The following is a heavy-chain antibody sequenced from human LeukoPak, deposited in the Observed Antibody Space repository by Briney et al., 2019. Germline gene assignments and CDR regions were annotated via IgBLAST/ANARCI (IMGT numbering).Heavy chain of an antibody. D-gene: IGHD3-3*01. CDR1: GGSFSGCY. CDR3: ARVPRYYDFSIDY. Sequence: PSETLSLTYAVYGGSFSGCYWSWIRQPPGKGLEWIGEINHSGSTNYNPPLKSRVTISVDTSKNQFSLKLSSVTAADTAVYYCARVPRYYDFSIDYWGQGTLVTVSS. J-gene: IGHJ4*02. CDR2: INHSGST. V-gene: IGHV4-34*01.